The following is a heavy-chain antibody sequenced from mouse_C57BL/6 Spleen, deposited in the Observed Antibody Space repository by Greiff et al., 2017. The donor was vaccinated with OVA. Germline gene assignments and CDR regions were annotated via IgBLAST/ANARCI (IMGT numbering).Heavy chain of an antibody. D-gene: IGHD1-1*01. CDR2: ISSGSSTI. CDR3: ARTLITTVVPYAMDY. CDR1: GFTFSDYG. J-gene: IGHJ4*01. V-gene: IGHV5-17*01. Sequence: EVKLQESGGGLVKPGGSLKLSCAASGFTFSDYGMHWVRQAPEKGLEWVAYISSGSSTIYYADTVKGRFTISRDNAKNTLFLQMTSLRSEDTAMYYCARTLITTVVPYAMDYWGQGTSVTVSS.